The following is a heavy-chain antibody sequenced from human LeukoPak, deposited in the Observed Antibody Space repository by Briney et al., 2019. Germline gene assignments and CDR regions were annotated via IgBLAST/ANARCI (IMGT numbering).Heavy chain of an antibody. CDR3: ARGAKWAYYFDY. D-gene: IGHD1-26*01. Sequence: GGSLRLPCAASAFTFNTYWMHWVRQVPGRGLEWVSRINGDESSTNYADSVKGRFTISRDNAKDTLYLHMNSLTAEDTAVYYCARGAKWAYYFDYWGQGTLVTVST. CDR1: AFTFNTYW. V-gene: IGHV3-74*01. J-gene: IGHJ4*02. CDR2: INGDESST.